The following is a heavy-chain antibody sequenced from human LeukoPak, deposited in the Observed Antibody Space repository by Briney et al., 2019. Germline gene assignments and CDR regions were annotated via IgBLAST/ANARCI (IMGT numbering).Heavy chain of an antibody. J-gene: IGHJ4*02. V-gene: IGHV3-33*01. Sequence: GGSLRLSCAASGFTFSSYGMHWVRQAPGKGLEWVAVIWYDGSDKYYADSVKGRFTISRDNSKNTLHLQMNSLRAEDTAVYYCARDFGPRSLDYWGQGTLVTVSS. D-gene: IGHD3-3*01. CDR2: IWYDGSDK. CDR1: GFTFSSYG. CDR3: ARDFGPRSLDY.